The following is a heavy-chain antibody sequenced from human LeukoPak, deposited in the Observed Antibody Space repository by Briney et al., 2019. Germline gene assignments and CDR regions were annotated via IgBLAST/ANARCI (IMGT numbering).Heavy chain of an antibody. V-gene: IGHV4-59*01. J-gene: IGHJ4*02. Sequence: SETLSLTCTVSGGSISSYYWSWIRQPPGKGLEWIGYIYYSGSTNYNPSLKSRVTISVDTSKNQFSLKLSSVTAADTAVYYCARGSYGYFDYWGQRTLVTVSS. CDR1: GGSISSYY. CDR3: ARGSYGYFDY. CDR2: IYYSGST. D-gene: IGHD5-18*01.